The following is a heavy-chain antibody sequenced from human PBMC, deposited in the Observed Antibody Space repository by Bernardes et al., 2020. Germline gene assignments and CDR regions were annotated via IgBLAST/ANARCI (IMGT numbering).Heavy chain of an antibody. V-gene: IGHV3-21*01. CDR1: GFSFNNYW. J-gene: IGHJ5*02. CDR2: INGNGGFI. Sequence: GGSLRLSCAASGFSFNNYWMHWVRQVPGKGPVWVSRINGNGGFIYYADLVEGRFIISRDNTKNSLYLQMNSLRAEDTAVYYCARGFYSSGWYWFDPWGQGTLVTVSS. D-gene: IGHD6-19*01. CDR3: ARGFYSSGWYWFDP.